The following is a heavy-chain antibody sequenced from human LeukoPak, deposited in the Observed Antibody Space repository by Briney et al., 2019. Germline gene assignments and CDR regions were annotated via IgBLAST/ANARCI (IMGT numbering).Heavy chain of an antibody. V-gene: IGHV4-59*01. CDR3: ARIREYSSSWGDYYFDY. D-gene: IGHD6-13*01. J-gene: IGHJ4*02. CDR1: GGSISSYY. Sequence: SETLSHTCTVSGGSISSYYWSWIRQPPGKGLEWIGYTHYSGSTNYNPSLKSRVTMSVDTSKNQFSLKVASVTAADTAVYYCARIREYSSSWGDYYFDYWGQGTLVTVSS. CDR2: THYSGST.